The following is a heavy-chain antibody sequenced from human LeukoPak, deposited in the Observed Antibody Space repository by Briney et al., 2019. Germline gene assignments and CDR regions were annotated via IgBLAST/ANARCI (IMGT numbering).Heavy chain of an antibody. CDR3: ARLAIGRTTLSYFDY. CDR2: IYPGDSGS. Sequence: GESLKISCKVSGYSFTNYWIGWVRQMPGKGLQWMGLIYPGDSGSKYSPSFQGQVTMPADKSINTAYLQWSSLKASDTAIYYCARLAIGRTTLSYFDYWGPGTLVTVSS. D-gene: IGHD1-1*01. CDR1: GYSFTNYW. V-gene: IGHV5-51*01. J-gene: IGHJ4*02.